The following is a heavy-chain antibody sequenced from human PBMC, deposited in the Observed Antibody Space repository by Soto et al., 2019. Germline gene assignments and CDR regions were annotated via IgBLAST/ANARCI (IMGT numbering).Heavy chain of an antibody. D-gene: IGHD2-2*02. Sequence: PSETLSLTCTVSGGSISSSSYYWGWIRQPPGKGLEWIVSIYYSGSTYYNPSLKSRVTISVDTSKNQFSLKLSSVTAADTAVYYCARQPSHGLPAAIVTENWFDPWGQGTLVTVSS. CDR3: ARQPSHGLPAAIVTENWFDP. J-gene: IGHJ5*02. CDR2: IYYSGST. V-gene: IGHV4-39*01. CDR1: GGSISSSSYY.